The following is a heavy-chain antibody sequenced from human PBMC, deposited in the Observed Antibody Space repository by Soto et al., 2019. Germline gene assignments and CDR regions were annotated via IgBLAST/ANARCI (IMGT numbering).Heavy chain of an antibody. J-gene: IGHJ6*03. V-gene: IGHV4-34*01. CDR3: ARGIKYCSTTSCYFYYYMDV. CDR2: INHSGST. CDR1: GGSFSGYY. Sequence: QVQLQQWGAGLLKPSETLSLTCAVYGGSFSGYYWSWIRQPPGKGLEWIGEINHSGSTNYNPSLKSGVTTSVATSKNQFSLMLSSVTAADTALYYGARGIKYCSTTSCYFYYYMDVWGKGTTVTVSS. D-gene: IGHD2-2*01.